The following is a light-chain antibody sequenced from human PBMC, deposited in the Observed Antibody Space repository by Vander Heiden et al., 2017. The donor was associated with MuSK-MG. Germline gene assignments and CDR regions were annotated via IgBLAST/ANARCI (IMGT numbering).Light chain of an antibody. V-gene: IGLV2-14*01. CDR3: NSYTSSSTPVV. J-gene: IGLJ2*01. CDR1: SSHFGDYNY. Sequence: QAALSQSASVSGSPGQSNPLPCTGTSSHFGDYNYVSWYQQHPGKAPKLMSYDASNRPSGVSNRFSCSTSGNTASLTISGLQAEDEADDFCNSYTSSSTPVVFGGGTKLT. CDR2: DAS.